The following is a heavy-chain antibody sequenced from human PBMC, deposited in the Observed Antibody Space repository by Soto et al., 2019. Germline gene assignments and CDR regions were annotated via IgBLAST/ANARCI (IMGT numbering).Heavy chain of an antibody. V-gene: IGHV3-23*01. CDR2: ISGSGGST. D-gene: IGHD2-15*01. Sequence: GGSLRLSCAASGFTFSSYAMSWVRQAPGKGLEWVSAISGSGGSTYYADSVKGRFTISRDNSKNTLYLQMNSLRAEDAAVYDCAKNAGYCRGGSWYYFDYWGQGTLVTVSS. J-gene: IGHJ4*02. CDR3: AKNAGYCRGGSWYYFDY. CDR1: GFTFSSYA.